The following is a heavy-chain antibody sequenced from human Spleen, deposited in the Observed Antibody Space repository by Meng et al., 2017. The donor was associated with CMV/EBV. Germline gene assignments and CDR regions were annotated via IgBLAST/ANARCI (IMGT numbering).Heavy chain of an antibody. J-gene: IGHJ4*02. D-gene: IGHD6-6*01. CDR2: MNPNSGNT. CDR3: ARGGIAARRTLGY. CDR1: GGTFSSYT. V-gene: IGHV1-8*03. Sequence: ASVKVSCKASGGTFSSYTISWVRQATGQGLEWMGWMNPNSGNTGYAQKFQGRVTITRNTSISTAYMELSSLRSEDTAVYYCARGGIAARRTLGYWGQGTLVTVSS.